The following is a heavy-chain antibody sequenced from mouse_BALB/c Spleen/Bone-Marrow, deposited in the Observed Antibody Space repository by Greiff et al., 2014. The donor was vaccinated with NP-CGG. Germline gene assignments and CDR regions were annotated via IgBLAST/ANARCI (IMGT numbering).Heavy chain of an antibody. CDR2: INPSSGYT. D-gene: IGHD2-4*01. J-gene: IGHJ4*01. V-gene: IGHV1-4*02. Sequence: VQLQQSAAELARPGASVKMSCKTSGYTFTYYTMHWVKQRPGQGLEWIGYINPSSGYTDYSQKFKDKTTLTTDKSSSTAYLQLSSLTSEDSAVYYCVRENYDYDGDAMDYWGQGTSVTVSS. CDR1: GYTFTYYT. CDR3: VRENYDYDGDAMDY.